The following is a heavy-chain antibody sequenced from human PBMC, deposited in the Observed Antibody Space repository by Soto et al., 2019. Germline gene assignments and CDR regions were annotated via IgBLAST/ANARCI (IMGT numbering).Heavy chain of an antibody. CDR1: GYTFTSYG. V-gene: IGHV1-18*01. CDR3: ARDLAVPAAITARRVIYGMDV. D-gene: IGHD2-2*02. CDR2: ISAYNGNT. Sequence: ASVKVSCKASGYTFTSYGISWVRQAPGQGLEWMGWISAYNGNTNYAQKLQGRVTMTTDTSTSTAYMELRSLRSDDTAVYYCARDLAVPAAITARRVIYGMDVWGQGTTVIVSS. J-gene: IGHJ6*02.